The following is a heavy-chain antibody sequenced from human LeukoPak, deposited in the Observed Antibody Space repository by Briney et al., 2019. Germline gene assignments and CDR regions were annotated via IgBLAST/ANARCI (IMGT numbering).Heavy chain of an antibody. J-gene: IGHJ4*02. CDR1: GGSFNGYY. CDR2: INRGGST. Sequence: SETLSLTCAVYGGSFNGYYWTWLRQPPGKGLEWIGEINRGGSTDYNPSLKSRVTISVDTSKTQFSLRLSSVTAADTAVYYCARGRGSGSYYHYWGQGTLVTVSS. D-gene: IGHD3-10*01. CDR3: ARGRGSGSYYHY. V-gene: IGHV4-34*01.